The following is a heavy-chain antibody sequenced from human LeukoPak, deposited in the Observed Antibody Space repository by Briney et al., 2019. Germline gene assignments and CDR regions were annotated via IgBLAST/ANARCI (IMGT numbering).Heavy chain of an antibody. CDR1: GFTFSSYW. Sequence: GGSLRLSCAASGFTFSSYWMHWVRQAPGKGLVWVSRIKSDGSSTSYADSVKGRFTISRDNAKNTLYLQMNSLRAEDTAVYYCARVPYSSSPLDVWGQGTTVTVSS. V-gene: IGHV3-74*01. D-gene: IGHD6-13*01. CDR2: IKSDGSST. J-gene: IGHJ6*02. CDR3: ARVPYSSSPLDV.